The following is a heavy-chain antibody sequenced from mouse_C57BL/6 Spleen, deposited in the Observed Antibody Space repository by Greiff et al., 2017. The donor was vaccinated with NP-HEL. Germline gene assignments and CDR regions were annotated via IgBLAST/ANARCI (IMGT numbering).Heavy chain of an antibody. Sequence: QVQLQQPGAELVKPGASVKLSCKASGYTFTSYWMQWVKQRPGQGLEWIGEIDPSDSSTNYNQTFKGKATVTVDTSSSTAYMQLSSLTSEDSAVYYCARNEGFITTVVATDYYAMDYWGQGTSVTVSS. CDR3: ARNEGFITTVVATDYYAMDY. D-gene: IGHD1-1*01. V-gene: IGHV1-50*01. CDR2: IDPSDSST. J-gene: IGHJ4*01. CDR1: GYTFTSYW.